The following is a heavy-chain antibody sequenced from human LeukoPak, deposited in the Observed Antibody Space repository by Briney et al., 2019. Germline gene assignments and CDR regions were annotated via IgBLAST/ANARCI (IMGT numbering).Heavy chain of an antibody. CDR2: INSDGSST. D-gene: IGHD4-23*01. J-gene: IGHJ4*02. CDR3: ARGGATTVVTPLYY. Sequence: GGSLRLSCAASGFTFSSYWMHWVRQAPGKGLVWVSRINSDGSSTSYADSVKGRFTISRGNAKNTLYLQMNSLRAEDTAVYYCARGGATTVVTPLYYWGQGTLVTVSS. CDR1: GFTFSSYW. V-gene: IGHV3-74*01.